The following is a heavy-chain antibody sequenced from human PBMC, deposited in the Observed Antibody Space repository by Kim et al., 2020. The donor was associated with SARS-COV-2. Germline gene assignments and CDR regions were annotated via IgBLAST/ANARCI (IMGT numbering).Heavy chain of an antibody. Sequence: KFQGRVPITRDTSASTAYMELSSLRSEDTAVYYCARGDYYDSSGLDAFDIWGQGTMVTVSS. J-gene: IGHJ3*02. CDR3: ARGDYYDSSGLDAFDI. V-gene: IGHV1-3*01. D-gene: IGHD3-22*01.